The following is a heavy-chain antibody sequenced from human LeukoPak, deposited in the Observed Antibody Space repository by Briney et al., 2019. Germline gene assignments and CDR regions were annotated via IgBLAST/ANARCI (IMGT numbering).Heavy chain of an antibody. CDR1: GYSISSGYY. J-gene: IGHJ5*02. V-gene: IGHV4-38-2*02. CDR2: LYHSGST. Sequence: SETLSLTCTVSGYSISSGYYWGWIRQPPGKGLEWIGSLYHSGSTYYNPSLKSRVTISVDTSKNQFSLKVSSLTAADTAVYYCAREDPHNWFDPWGQGTLVTVSS. CDR3: AREDPHNWFDP.